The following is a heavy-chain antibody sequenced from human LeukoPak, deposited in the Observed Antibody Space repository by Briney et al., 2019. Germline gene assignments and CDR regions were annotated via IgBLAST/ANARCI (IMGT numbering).Heavy chain of an antibody. CDR2: IKQDGSEK. D-gene: IGHD3-9*01. V-gene: IGHV3-7*01. CDR3: ARAPATRNYDISTGYYKSVGAFDI. J-gene: IGHJ3*02. CDR1: GFTFSSYW. Sequence: GGSLRLSCAASGFTFSSYWMSWVRQAPGKGLEWVANIKQDGSEKYYVDSVKGRFTISRDNAKNSLYLQMNSLRAEDTAVYYCARAPATRNYDISTGYYKSVGAFDIWGQGTMVTVSS.